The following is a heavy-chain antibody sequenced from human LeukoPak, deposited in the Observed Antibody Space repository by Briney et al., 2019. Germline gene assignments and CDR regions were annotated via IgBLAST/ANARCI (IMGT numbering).Heavy chain of an antibody. CDR3: AREVWGPEY. CDR1: GFTFTKYW. J-gene: IGHJ4*02. Sequence: TGGALGLSWAASGFTFTKYWMTWGRQAPGKGLEWVGNIKQDGSDKNYMDSVKGRFTISRDNTKNSVYLQMSSLRAEDTAVYYCAREVWGPEYWGQGTLVTVSS. CDR2: IKQDGSDK. V-gene: IGHV3-7*01. D-gene: IGHD1-14*01.